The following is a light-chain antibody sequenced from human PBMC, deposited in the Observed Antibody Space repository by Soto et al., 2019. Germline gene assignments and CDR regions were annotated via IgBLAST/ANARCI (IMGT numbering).Light chain of an antibody. CDR1: SGDVGFYDF. V-gene: IGLV2-14*03. CDR2: GVT. Sequence: QSALTQPASMSGSPGQSITISCTGTSGDVGFYDFVSWYQQHPGKVPRLIIYGVTKRPSGVSHRFSGSKSGNTASLTISWLQVEDEAAYSCASYTGSSTYLFGGGTTLTVL. J-gene: IGLJ3*02. CDR3: ASYTGSSTYL.